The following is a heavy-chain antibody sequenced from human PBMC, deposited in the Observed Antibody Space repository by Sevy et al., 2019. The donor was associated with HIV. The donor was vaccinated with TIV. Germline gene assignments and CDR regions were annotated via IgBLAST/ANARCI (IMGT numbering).Heavy chain of an antibody. V-gene: IGHV3-11*01. J-gene: IGHJ4*02. CDR1: GFTFNNYY. D-gene: IGHD6-19*01. CDR3: VRDLGYSSGWYGPHFDH. CDR2: ISTSGNMI. Sequence: GGSLRLSCAASGFTFNNYYMTWIRQAPGKGLEWISYISTSGNMIYYADSVKGRFTISRDNAQDSLYLQMNSLGAEDTAVYFCVRDLGYSSGWYGPHFDHWGQGTLVTVSS.